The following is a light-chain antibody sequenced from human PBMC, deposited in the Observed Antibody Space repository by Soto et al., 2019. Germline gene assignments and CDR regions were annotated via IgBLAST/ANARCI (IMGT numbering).Light chain of an antibody. CDR3: VSYIESSLTHWV. J-gene: IGLJ3*02. CDR1: SSDVGGSHY. Sequence: QSALTQPASVSGSPGQSITISCTGTSSDVGGSHYVSWYQHHPGKAPKLMLYEGSYRPSGVSDRFSGAKSGNTASLTISDLQAEDEADYYCVSYIESSLTHWVFGGGTKLTVL. CDR2: EGS. V-gene: IGLV2-14*01.